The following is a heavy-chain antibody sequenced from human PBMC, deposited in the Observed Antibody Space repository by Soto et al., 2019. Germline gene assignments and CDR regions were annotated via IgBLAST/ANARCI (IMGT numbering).Heavy chain of an antibody. Sequence: SVKVSCKASGGTFSSYAISWVRQAPGQGLEWMVGIIPIFGTANYAQKFQGRVTLTADKSTNTAYMELSSLRSEDTDVYYCAREMGESSSWPPLDYWGQGTLVTGSS. V-gene: IGHV1-69*06. CDR1: GGTFSSYA. J-gene: IGHJ4*02. CDR3: AREMGESSSWPPLDY. D-gene: IGHD6-13*01. CDR2: IIPIFGTA.